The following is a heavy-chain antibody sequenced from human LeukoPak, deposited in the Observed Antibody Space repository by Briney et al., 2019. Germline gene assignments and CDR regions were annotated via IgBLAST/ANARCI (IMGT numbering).Heavy chain of an antibody. CDR3: VPIVVVPAAILPFDY. D-gene: IGHD2-2*02. CDR2: ISSSSSTI. V-gene: IGHV3-48*04. J-gene: IGHJ4*02. CDR1: GFTFSSYS. Sequence: GGSLRLSCAASGFTFSSYSMNWVRQAPGKGLEWVSYISSSSSTIYYADSVKGRFTISRVNAKNSLYLQMNSLRAEDTAVYYCVPIVVVPAAILPFDYWGQGTLVTVSS.